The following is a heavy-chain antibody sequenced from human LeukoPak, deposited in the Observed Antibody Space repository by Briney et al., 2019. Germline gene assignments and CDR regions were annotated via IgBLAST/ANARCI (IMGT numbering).Heavy chain of an antibody. Sequence: VASVKVSCKASGGTFSSYTISWVQQAPGQGLEWMGRIIPILGIANYAQKFQGRVTITADKSTSIAYMELSSLRSEDTAVYYCARDASDYYGSGSYYVYWGQGTLVTVSS. CDR1: GGTFSSYT. CDR2: IIPILGIA. D-gene: IGHD3-10*01. V-gene: IGHV1-69*04. J-gene: IGHJ4*02. CDR3: ARDASDYYGSGSYYVY.